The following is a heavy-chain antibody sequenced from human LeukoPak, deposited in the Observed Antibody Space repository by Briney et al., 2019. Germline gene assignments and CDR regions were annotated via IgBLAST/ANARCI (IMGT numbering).Heavy chain of an antibody. CDR2: IYHSGST. CDR1: GVSTSSSNW. J-gene: IGHJ4*02. CDR3: ARGILGYYYDSSDRTYYFDY. D-gene: IGHD3-22*01. Sequence: SGTLSLTCAVSGVSTSSSNWWSWVRQPPGKGLEWIGEIYHSGSTNYNPSLKSRVTISVDKSKNQFSLKLSSVTAADTAVYYCARGILGYYYDSSDRTYYFDYWGQGTLVTVSS. V-gene: IGHV4-4*02.